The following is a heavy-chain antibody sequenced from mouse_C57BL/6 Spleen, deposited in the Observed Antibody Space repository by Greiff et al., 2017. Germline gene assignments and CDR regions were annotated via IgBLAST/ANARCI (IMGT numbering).Heavy chain of an antibody. CDR3: ASWGATVGAMDY. D-gene: IGHD1-1*01. CDR2: IDPSDSET. CDR1: GYTFTSYW. J-gene: IGHJ4*01. Sequence: QVQLQQSGAELVRPGSSVKLSCKASGYTFTSYWMHWVKQRPIQGLEWIGNIDPSDSETHYNQKFKDKATLTVDKSSSTAYMQLSSLTSEDSAVXYCASWGATVGAMDYWGQGTSVTVSS. V-gene: IGHV1-52*01.